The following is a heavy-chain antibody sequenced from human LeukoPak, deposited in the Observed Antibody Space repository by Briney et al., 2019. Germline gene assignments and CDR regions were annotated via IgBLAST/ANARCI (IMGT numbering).Heavy chain of an antibody. Sequence: GGSLRLSCATSGFTFRLYAMSWVRQAPGKGLEWVSGITKSGDGTHYADSVKGCSTISRDNSKSTLYLQMNSLRADDTAIYYCAKDSVYWGQGTLVTVSS. J-gene: IGHJ4*02. CDR2: ITKSGDGT. D-gene: IGHD3-10*01. V-gene: IGHV3-23*01. CDR1: GFTFRLYA. CDR3: AKDSVY.